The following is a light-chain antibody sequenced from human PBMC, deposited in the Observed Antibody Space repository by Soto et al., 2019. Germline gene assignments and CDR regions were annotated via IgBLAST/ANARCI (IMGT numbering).Light chain of an antibody. V-gene: IGLV2-14*01. Sequence: QSALTQPASVSGSPGQSITISCTGTSSDIGGYNYVSWYQQHPGKAPKLMIYDVNNRPSGVSNRFSGSKSGNTAFLTISGLQAEDEADYYCSSYTTFNTPHVVFGGGTKLTVL. CDR2: DVN. J-gene: IGLJ2*01. CDR3: SSYTTFNTPHVV. CDR1: SSDIGGYNY.